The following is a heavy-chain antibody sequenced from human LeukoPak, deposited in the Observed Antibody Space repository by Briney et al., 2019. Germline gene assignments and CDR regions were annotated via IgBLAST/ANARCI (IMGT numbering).Heavy chain of an antibody. V-gene: IGHV1-69*05. J-gene: IGHJ6*03. CDR2: IIPIFGTA. Sequence: SVKVSCKASGGTFSSYAISWVRQAPGQGLEWMGGIIPIFGTANYAQKFQGRVTITTDESTSTAYMELSSLRSEDTAVYYCATLGGPYYYYYYMDVWGKGTTVTVSS. CDR1: GGTFSSYA. D-gene: IGHD3-3*02. CDR3: ATLGGPYYYYYYMDV.